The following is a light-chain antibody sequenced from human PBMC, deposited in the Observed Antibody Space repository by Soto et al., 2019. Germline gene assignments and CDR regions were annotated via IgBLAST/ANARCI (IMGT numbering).Light chain of an antibody. Sequence: DIQFAQSPSFVSASVEDRVTISCRASYDISSSLAWYQQEPGKPPKLLIYDSSTLQTGVPSRFTGSGSGRKFTLTISGLQFGDFATYFCQQLSHYPYTFGQG. CDR3: QQLSHYPYT. V-gene: IGKV1-9*01. CDR1: YDISSS. CDR2: DSS. J-gene: IGKJ2*01.